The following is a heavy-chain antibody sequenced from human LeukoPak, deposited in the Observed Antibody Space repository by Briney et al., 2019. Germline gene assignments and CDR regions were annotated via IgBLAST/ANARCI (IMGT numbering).Heavy chain of an antibody. D-gene: IGHD3-10*01. V-gene: IGHV1-69*13. J-gene: IGHJ4*02. Sequence: SVKVCCKASGGTFSSYAISWVRQAPGQGLEWMGGIIPIFATANYAEKFQGRVTITAGESAGTAYMELSSLRSEDTAVYYCARDHLGYGSGSPFDYWGQGTLVTVSS. CDR3: ARDHLGYGSGSPFDY. CDR2: IIPIFATA. CDR1: GGTFSSYA.